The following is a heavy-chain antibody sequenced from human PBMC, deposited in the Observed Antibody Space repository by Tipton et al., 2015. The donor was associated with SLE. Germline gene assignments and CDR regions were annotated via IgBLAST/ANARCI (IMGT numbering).Heavy chain of an antibody. Sequence: QLVQSGAEVKPSETLSLTCDVSGASVSSHYWSWIRQSPGKGLEWMGYIHYSASATYNPSLKSRVTISLDTSKNQVSLKMNFVTAADTAVYFCARRRGGSYYDYWGQGTLVTVSS. D-gene: IGHD1-26*01. V-gene: IGHV4-59*02. CDR1: GASVSSHY. CDR2: IHYSASA. J-gene: IGHJ4*02. CDR3: ARRRGGSYYDY.